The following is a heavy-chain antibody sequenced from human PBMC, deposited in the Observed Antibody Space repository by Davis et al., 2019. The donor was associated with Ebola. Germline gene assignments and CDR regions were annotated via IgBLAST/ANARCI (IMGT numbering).Heavy chain of an antibody. CDR2: IIPIFGTA. CDR1: GGTFSSYA. J-gene: IGHJ5*02. D-gene: IGHD3-10*01. CDR3: ARALWFGELSILRMGFDP. Sequence: SVKVSCKASGGTFSSYAISWVRQAPGQGLEWMGGIIPIFGTANYAQKFQGRVTITADKSTSTAYMELRSLRSDDTAVYYCARALWFGELSILRMGFDPWGQGTLVTVSS. V-gene: IGHV1-69*06.